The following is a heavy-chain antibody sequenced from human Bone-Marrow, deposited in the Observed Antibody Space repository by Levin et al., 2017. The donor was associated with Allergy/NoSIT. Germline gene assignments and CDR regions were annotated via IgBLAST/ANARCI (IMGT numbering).Heavy chain of an antibody. Sequence: PSETLSLTCAASGLIFSNYAMNWVRQAPGKGLEWVSQISGSGSNTHYADSVRGRFTFSRDNSNNTVYLQMNSLRADDTAVYYCAGYDTRGYHSPFDYWGQGTLVTVSS. V-gene: IGHV3-23*01. CDR2: ISGSGSNT. D-gene: IGHD3-22*01. CDR1: GLIFSNYA. J-gene: IGHJ4*02. CDR3: AGYDTRGYHSPFDY.